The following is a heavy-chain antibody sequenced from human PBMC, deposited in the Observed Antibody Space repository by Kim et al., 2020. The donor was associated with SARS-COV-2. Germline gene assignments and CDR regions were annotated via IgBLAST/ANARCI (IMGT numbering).Heavy chain of an antibody. J-gene: IGHJ3*02. D-gene: IGHD6-13*01. Sequence: PGGSLRLSCAGSGFTPGDYAVHWVRQAPGKGPEWVSGISWNSINVGYADSVKGRFTISRDNAKNSLYLQMNSLRPEDTALYYCAKDLEFRSWYGYDACDMWGQGTMVTVSS. V-gene: IGHV3-9*02. CDR2: ISWNSINV. CDR3: AKDLEFRSWYGYDACDM. CDR1: GFTPGDYA.